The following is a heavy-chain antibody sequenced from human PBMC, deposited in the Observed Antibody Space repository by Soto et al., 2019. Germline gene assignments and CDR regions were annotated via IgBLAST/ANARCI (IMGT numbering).Heavy chain of an antibody. D-gene: IGHD3-22*01. CDR3: AREAYDSSGYLYYFDY. CDR1: GGSISSGGYY. V-gene: IGHV4-31*03. J-gene: IGHJ4*02. Sequence: SETLSLTCTVSGGSISSGGYYWSWIRQHPGKGLEWIGYIYYSGSTYYNPSLKSRVTISVDTSKNQFSLKLSSVTAADTAVYYCAREAYDSSGYLYYFDYWGQGTLVTVSS. CDR2: IYYSGST.